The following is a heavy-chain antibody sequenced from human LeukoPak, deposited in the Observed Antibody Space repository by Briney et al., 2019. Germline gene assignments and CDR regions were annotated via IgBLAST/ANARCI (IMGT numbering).Heavy chain of an antibody. CDR3: ARVGPSIFRFLEWLLFGSFDI. CDR1: GGSISSSSYY. J-gene: IGHJ3*02. D-gene: IGHD3-3*01. CDR2: IYYSGST. Sequence: SETLSLTCTVSGGSISSSSYYWGWIRQPPGKGLEWIGSIYYSGSTYYNPSLKSRVTISVDTSKNQFSLKLSSVTAADTAVYYCARVGPSIFRFLEWLLFGSFDIWGQGTMVTASS. V-gene: IGHV4-39*01.